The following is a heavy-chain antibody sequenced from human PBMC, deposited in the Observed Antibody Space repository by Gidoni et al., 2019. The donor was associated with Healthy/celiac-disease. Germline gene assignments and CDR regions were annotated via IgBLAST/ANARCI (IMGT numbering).Heavy chain of an antibody. D-gene: IGHD3-3*01. CDR2: ISDDGSNK. Sequence: QVPLVESGGGVVQPGRSLRLSCDAPGFTLRSLAMHWVRQAPGKGLEWVAVISDDGSNKYYADAVKGRFTISRDNSKNTLYLQMNSLRAEDTAVYYCARVYLRFLTLEPVLDYWGQGTLVTVSS. CDR3: ARVYLRFLTLEPVLDY. V-gene: IGHV3-30*04. J-gene: IGHJ4*02. CDR1: GFTLRSLA.